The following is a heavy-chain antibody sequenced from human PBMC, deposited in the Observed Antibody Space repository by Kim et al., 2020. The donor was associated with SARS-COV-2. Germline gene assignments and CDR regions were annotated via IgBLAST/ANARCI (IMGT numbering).Heavy chain of an antibody. Sequence: AAPVKGRFTISRDDSKNTLYLQMNSLKTEDTAVYYCTTRTYGRKGDAFDIWGQGTMVTVSS. J-gene: IGHJ3*02. V-gene: IGHV3-15*01. CDR3: TTRTYGRKGDAFDI. D-gene: IGHD3-10*01.